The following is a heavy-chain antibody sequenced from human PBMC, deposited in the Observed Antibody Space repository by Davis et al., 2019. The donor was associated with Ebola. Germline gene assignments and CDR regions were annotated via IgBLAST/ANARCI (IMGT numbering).Heavy chain of an antibody. CDR3: TKGGISAPGGDY. CDR1: GFTFSSYW. J-gene: IGHJ4*02. Sequence: GESLKISCAASGFTFSSYWMSWVRQAPGKGLEWVSAISGSGGSTSYADSVRGRFTISRDNSKNTLYLQVNSLRAEDTAVYYCTKGGISAPGGDYWGQGTLVTVSS. V-gene: IGHV3-23*01. CDR2: ISGSGGST. D-gene: IGHD6-13*01.